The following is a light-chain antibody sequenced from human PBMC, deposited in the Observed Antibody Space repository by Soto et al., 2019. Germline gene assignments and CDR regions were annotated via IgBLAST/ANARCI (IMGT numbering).Light chain of an antibody. Sequence: QSVLTQPASVSGSPGQSITISCTGTTSDVGGYDYVSWYQQHPGQAPKLLIYEVSNRPSGVSHRFSGSKSGNTASLSISGLQAEDEADYYCSSYISSSTPYVFGTGTKVTVL. J-gene: IGLJ1*01. CDR1: TSDVGGYDY. V-gene: IGLV2-14*01. CDR3: SSYISSSTPYV. CDR2: EVS.